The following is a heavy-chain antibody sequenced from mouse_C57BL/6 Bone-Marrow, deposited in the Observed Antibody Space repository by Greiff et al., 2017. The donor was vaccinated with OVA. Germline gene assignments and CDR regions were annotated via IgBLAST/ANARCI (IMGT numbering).Heavy chain of an antibody. V-gene: IGHV5-12*01. D-gene: IGHD2-4*01. CDR1: GFTFSDYY. CDR2: ISNGGGST. Sequence: EVMLVESGGGLVQPGGSLKLSCAASGFTFSDYYMYWVRQTPEKRLEWVAYISNGGGSTYYPVTVKGRFTFSRDNSTNTLYLQLSGLKSEDTAMYYCARHYDYYFDYWGQGTTLTVSS. CDR3: ARHYDYYFDY. J-gene: IGHJ2*01.